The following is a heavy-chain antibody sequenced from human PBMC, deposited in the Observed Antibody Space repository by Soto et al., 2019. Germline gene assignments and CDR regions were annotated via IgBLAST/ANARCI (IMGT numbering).Heavy chain of an antibody. J-gene: IGHJ5*02. Sequence: GGSLRLSXAASGFTFSSYGMHGVRQAPGKGLARVAVISYDGSNKYYADSVKGRFTISRDNSKNTLYLQMNSLRAEDTAVYYCAKHESYYDSSGYYSNWFDPWGQGTLVTVSS. CDR2: ISYDGSNK. V-gene: IGHV3-30*18. CDR1: GFTFSSYG. D-gene: IGHD3-22*01. CDR3: AKHESYYDSSGYYSNWFDP.